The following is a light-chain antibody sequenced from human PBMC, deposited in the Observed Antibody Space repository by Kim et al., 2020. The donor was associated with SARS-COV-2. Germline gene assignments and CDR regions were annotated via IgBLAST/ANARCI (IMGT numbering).Light chain of an antibody. V-gene: IGKV1-39*01. CDR1: QRISTY. J-gene: IGKJ4*01. CDR3: QQSFTTALLT. Sequence: DIQMTQSPSSLSASVGDRVTITCRASQRISTYLNWYQQQPGKATRLLIYAASSLQSGVPSRFSGSVSGTDFTLTINSLQPEDFATYYSQQSFTTALLTFGGGTKVDIK. CDR2: AAS.